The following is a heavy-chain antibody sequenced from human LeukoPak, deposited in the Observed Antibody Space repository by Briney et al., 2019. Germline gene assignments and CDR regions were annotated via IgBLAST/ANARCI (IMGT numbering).Heavy chain of an antibody. V-gene: IGHV3-74*01. Sequence: QPGGSLRLSCAASGFTFSSYWMHWVRQASGKGLVCVSRNNSDGSSTSYADSVKGRFTISGDNAKNTLYLQMNSLRAEDTAVYYCARGMVAGYYYYYYGMDVWGQGTTVTVSS. CDR3: ARGMVAGYYYYYYGMDV. CDR2: NNSDGSST. J-gene: IGHJ6*02. CDR1: GFTFSSYW. D-gene: IGHD6-19*01.